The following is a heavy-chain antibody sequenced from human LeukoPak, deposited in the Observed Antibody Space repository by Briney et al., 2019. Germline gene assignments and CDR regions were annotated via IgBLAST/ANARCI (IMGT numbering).Heavy chain of an antibody. J-gene: IGHJ4*02. CDR3: ARAEPGGDFWSGYSYYFDY. V-gene: IGHV4-59*11. CDR1: GASISRHS. Sequence: SSETLSLTSTVSGASISRHSWSWIRQPPGKGLEWVGYIHYIGSPNYNPSLKSRVTISVDTAKNQFSLKLSSVTAADTAVYYCARAEPGGDFWSGYSYYFDYWGQGTLVTVSS. CDR2: IHYIGSP. D-gene: IGHD3-3*01.